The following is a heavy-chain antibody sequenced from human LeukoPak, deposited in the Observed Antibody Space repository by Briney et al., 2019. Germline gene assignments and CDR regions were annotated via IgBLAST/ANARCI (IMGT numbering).Heavy chain of an antibody. D-gene: IGHD6-13*01. J-gene: IGHJ4*02. V-gene: IGHV3-13*01. Sequence: TGGSLRLSCASSGFTFSSYDMHWVRQATGKGLEWVSAIGTAGDTYYPGSVKGRFTVSRENAKNSLYLQMNSLRAGDTAVYYCARGGTAGRPIDYWGQGTLVTVSS. CDR1: GFTFSSYD. CDR3: ARGGTAGRPIDY. CDR2: IGTAGDT.